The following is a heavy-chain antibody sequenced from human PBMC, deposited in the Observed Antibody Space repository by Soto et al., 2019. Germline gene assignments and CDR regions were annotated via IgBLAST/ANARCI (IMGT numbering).Heavy chain of an antibody. CDR2: IYHSGST. Sequence: SETLSLTCAVSGGSISSGGYSWSWIRQPPGKGLEWIGYIYHSGSTYYNPSLKSRVTISVDRSKNQFSLKLSSVAAADTAVYYCARDAGLEWSANWFDPWGQGTLVTVSS. V-gene: IGHV4-30-2*01. D-gene: IGHD3-3*01. CDR3: ARDAGLEWSANWFDP. CDR1: GGSISSGGYS. J-gene: IGHJ5*02.